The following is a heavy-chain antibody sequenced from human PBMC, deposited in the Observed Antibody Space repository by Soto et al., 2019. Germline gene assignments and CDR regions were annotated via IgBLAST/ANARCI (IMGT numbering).Heavy chain of an antibody. Sequence: GGSLRLSCVASGFTFSSYPMSWVLQAPGKGLEWVSAISGSGGSTYYADSVKGRFTISRDNSKNTLYLQMNSLRAEDTAVYYCAKACRSEPCLDYWGQGTLVTVSS. CDR3: AKACRSEPCLDY. CDR1: GFTFSSYP. V-gene: IGHV3-23*01. J-gene: IGHJ4*02. CDR2: ISGSGGST. D-gene: IGHD2-15*01.